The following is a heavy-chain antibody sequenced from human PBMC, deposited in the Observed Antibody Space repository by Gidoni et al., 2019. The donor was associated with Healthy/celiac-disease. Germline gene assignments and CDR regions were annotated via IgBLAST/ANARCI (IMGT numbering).Heavy chain of an antibody. CDR3: AKDKHYYGSNAFDI. J-gene: IGHJ3*02. D-gene: IGHD3-10*01. Sequence: QVQLVESGGGVVQPGRSLRLSCAASGFTFSSYGMHWVRQAPGKGLEWVAVISYDGSNKYYADSVKGRFTISRDNSKNTLYLQMNSLRAEDTAVYYCAKDKHYYGSNAFDIWGQGTMVTVSS. CDR2: ISYDGSNK. CDR1: GFTFSSYG. V-gene: IGHV3-30*18.